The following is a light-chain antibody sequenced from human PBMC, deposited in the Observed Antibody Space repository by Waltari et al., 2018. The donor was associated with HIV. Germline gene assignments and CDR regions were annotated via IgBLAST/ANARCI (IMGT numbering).Light chain of an antibody. CDR2: GNS. CDR1: SSNIGAVYD. Sequence: QSVLTQPPSVSGAPGQRVTISCTGSSSNIGAVYDVYWYQQFPGTAPKLLIYGNSNRPSGVPDRFSGSKSGTSASLAITGLQAEDEADYYCQSYDSSLSVVFGGGTKLTVL. CDR3: QSYDSSLSVV. J-gene: IGLJ2*01. V-gene: IGLV1-40*01.